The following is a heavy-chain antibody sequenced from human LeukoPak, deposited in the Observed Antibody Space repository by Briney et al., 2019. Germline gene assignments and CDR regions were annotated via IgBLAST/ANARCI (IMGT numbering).Heavy chain of an antibody. D-gene: IGHD6-13*01. Sequence: PSETLSLTCTVSGGSISSYYWSWIRQPPGKGLEWIGYIYYSGSTNYNPSLKSRATISVDTSKNQFSLKLSSVTAADTAVYYCARESKEQPRYFDYWGQGTLVTVSS. CDR2: IYYSGST. CDR1: GGSISSYY. V-gene: IGHV4-59*13. CDR3: ARESKEQPRYFDY. J-gene: IGHJ4*02.